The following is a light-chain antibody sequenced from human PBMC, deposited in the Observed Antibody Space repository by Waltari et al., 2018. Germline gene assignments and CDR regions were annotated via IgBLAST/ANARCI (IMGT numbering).Light chain of an antibody. CDR3: QQYNNWPPLT. CDR2: GAS. J-gene: IGKJ4*01. V-gene: IGKV3-15*01. CDR1: QSVSSN. Sequence: EIVMTQSPATLSVSPGERATLSCRASQSVSSNLAWYQQKPGQAPRLLICGASTRATGIPARVSGGGSGTEFTLTISSLQSEDFAVYYCQQYNNWPPLTVGGGSKVEIK.